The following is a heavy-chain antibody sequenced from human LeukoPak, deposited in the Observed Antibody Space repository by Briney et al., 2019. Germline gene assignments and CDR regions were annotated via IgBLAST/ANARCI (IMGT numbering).Heavy chain of an antibody. CDR2: IYSSGST. Sequence: SETLSLTCTVSGDAITGFYCGWVRQPPGQGLEWIGYIYSSGSTYYNPSLKSRVTISVDTSKNQFSLKLSSVTAADTAFYYCTRRRWTFDYWGQGTLVTVSS. V-gene: IGHV4-59*08. D-gene: IGHD3/OR15-3a*01. CDR1: GDAITGFY. CDR3: TRRRWTFDY. J-gene: IGHJ4*02.